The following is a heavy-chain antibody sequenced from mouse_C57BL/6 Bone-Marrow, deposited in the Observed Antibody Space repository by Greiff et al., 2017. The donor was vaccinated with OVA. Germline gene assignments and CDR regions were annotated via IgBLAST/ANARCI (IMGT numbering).Heavy chain of an antibody. D-gene: IGHD1-1*01. CDR1: GYAFSSSW. Sequence: VQLQQSGPELVKPGASVKISCKASGYAFSSSWMNWVKQRPGKGLEWIGRIYPGDGDTNYNGKFKGKATLTADKSSSTAYMQLSSLTSEDSAVYFCARGLRGDYWGQGTSVTVSS. CDR2: IYPGDGDT. CDR3: ARGLRGDY. V-gene: IGHV1-82*01. J-gene: IGHJ4*01.